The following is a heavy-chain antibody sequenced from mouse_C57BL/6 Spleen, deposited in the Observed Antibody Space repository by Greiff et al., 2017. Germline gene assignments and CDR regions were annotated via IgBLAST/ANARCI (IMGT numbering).Heavy chain of an antibody. CDR3: AREYDYDAFDY. CDR2: ISYDGSN. D-gene: IGHD2-4*01. J-gene: IGHJ2*01. CDR1: GYSITSGYY. V-gene: IGHV3-6*01. Sequence: VQLKQSGPGLVKPSQSLSLTCSVTGYSITSGYYWNWIRQFPGNKLEWMGYISYDGSNNYNPSLKNRISITRDTSKNQFFLKLNSVTTEDTATYYCAREYDYDAFDYWGQGTTLTVSS.